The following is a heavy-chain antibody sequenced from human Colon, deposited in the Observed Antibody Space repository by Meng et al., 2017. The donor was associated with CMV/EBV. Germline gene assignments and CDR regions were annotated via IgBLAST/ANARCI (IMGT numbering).Heavy chain of an antibody. CDR1: GGSINSDKW. CDR3: SANYGLGSYQTF. V-gene: IGHV4-4*02. CDR2: IFRSGTT. J-gene: IGHJ4*01. Sequence: QVQLQESGPGLVKPSGTLSLSCVVSGGSINSDKWWSWVRQPAGKGLEWIGEIFRSGTTNYNPSLKSRVTISMDKSKNQFSLELNSMTAADAAVYYCSANYGLGSYQTFWGQGILVTVSS. D-gene: IGHD3-10*01.